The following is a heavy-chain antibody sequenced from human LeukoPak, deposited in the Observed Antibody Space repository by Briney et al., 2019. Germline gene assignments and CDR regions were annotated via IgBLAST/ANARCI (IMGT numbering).Heavy chain of an antibody. Sequence: GGSLRLSCAVSGFTFSSFAMSWVRQPPGKGLEWLSVISDSGGTTFYADSVKGRFTISRDNSKNTLYLQMNSLRAEDTAVNYCAKEASGYGYYFDYWGQGTLVTVSS. D-gene: IGHD3-10*01. CDR2: ISDSGGTT. V-gene: IGHV3-23*01. J-gene: IGHJ4*02. CDR1: GFTFSSFA. CDR3: AKEASGYGYYFDY.